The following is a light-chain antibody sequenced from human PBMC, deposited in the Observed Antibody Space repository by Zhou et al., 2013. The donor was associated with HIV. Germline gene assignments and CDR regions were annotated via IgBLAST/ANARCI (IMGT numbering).Light chain of an antibody. CDR1: QSISSN. Sequence: EIVLTQSPGTLSLSPGERATLSCWASQSISSNLAWYQQKPGQAPRLLVFDASNRATGIPAKFSGSGSGTDFALTISRLEPEDFAVYYCQQYNNWPFTFGPGTKVAIK. J-gene: IGKJ3*01. CDR3: QQYNNWPFT. V-gene: IGKV3D-11*03. CDR2: DAS.